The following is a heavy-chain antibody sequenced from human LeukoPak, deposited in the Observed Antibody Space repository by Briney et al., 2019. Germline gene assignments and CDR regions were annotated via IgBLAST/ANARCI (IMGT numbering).Heavy chain of an antibody. CDR3: ARDRKGDY. Sequence: GGSLRVSCAAPGVSFSSYSMNKGRESLGRGLGWGSYIISSSSCIYYADSVKGRFTISRDNAKNSLYLQMNSLRAEDTAVYYCARDRKGDYWGQGTLVTVSS. J-gene: IGHJ4*02. CDR2: IISSSSCI. V-gene: IGHV3-21*01. CDR1: GVSFSSYS.